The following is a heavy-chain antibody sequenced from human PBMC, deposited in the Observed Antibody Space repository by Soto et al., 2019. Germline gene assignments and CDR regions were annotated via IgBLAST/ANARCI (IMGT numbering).Heavy chain of an antibody. D-gene: IGHD5-18*01. CDR1: GYKFSSYA. V-gene: IGHV1-3*01. CDR3: ARAGPGGYVYTTLDC. CDR2: INVGNGDT. J-gene: IGHJ4*02. Sequence: ASVKVSCKASGYKFSSYAIHWVRQAPGQRLEWMGWINVGNGDTKYSQKFHDRVTIIRDTSASTAYMELSSLRSDDTAVFYCARAGPGGYVYTTLDCWGQGTLVTVSS.